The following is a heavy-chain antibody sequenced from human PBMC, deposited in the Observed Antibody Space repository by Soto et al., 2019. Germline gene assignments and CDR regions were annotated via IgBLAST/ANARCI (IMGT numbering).Heavy chain of an antibody. CDR3: ARSPRSSPYFEY. CDR2: IYPGDSET. V-gene: IGHV5-51*01. D-gene: IGHD6-13*01. J-gene: IGHJ4*02. CDR1: GYTFSNFW. Sequence: PGESLKISCQCSGYTFSNFWIAWVRQLPGKGLEYMGIIYPGDSETRYSPSFHETVTISADRSIGTAYLQWSSLEASDSAFYFCARSPRSSPYFEYWGQGALVTVSS.